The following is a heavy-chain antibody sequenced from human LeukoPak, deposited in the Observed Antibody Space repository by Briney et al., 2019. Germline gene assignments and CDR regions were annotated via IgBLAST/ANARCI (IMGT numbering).Heavy chain of an antibody. D-gene: IGHD5-18*01. V-gene: IGHV4-59*08. Sequence: SETLSLTCTVSGGSISSYYWSWIRQPPGKGLEWIGYIYYSGSTNYNPSLKSRVTISVDTSKNQFSLKLSSVTAADTAVYYCARGRYSLMDYWGQGTLVTVSS. CDR3: ARGRYSLMDY. CDR2: IYYSGST. CDR1: GGSISSYY. J-gene: IGHJ4*02.